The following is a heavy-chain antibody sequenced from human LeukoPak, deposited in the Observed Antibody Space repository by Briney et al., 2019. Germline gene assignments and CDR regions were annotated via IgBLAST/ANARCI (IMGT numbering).Heavy chain of an antibody. CDR3: AREPYSGYDYGGHYYYGMDV. CDR1: GYTFTSYY. CDR2: INPSGGST. J-gene: IGHJ6*02. V-gene: IGHV1-46*01. D-gene: IGHD5-12*01. Sequence: EASVKVSCKASGYTFTSYYMHWVRQAPGQGLEWMGIINPSGGSTNYAQKFQGRVTITADESTSTAYMELSSLRSEDTAVYYCAREPYSGYDYGGHYYYGMDVWGQGTTVTVSS.